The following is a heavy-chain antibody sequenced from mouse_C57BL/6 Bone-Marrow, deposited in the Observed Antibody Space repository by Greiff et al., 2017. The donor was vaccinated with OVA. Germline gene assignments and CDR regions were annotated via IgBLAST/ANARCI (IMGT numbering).Heavy chain of an antibody. V-gene: IGHV1-55*01. CDR2: IYPGSGST. D-gene: IGHD4-1*01. Sequence: QVQLKQSGAELVKPGASVKMSCKASGYTFTSYWITWVKQRPGQGLEWIGDIYPGSGSTNYNEKFKSKATLTVDTSSSTAYMQLSSLTSEDSAVYYCARSANWYAMDYWGQGTSVTVSS. CDR1: GYTFTSYW. CDR3: ARSANWYAMDY. J-gene: IGHJ4*01.